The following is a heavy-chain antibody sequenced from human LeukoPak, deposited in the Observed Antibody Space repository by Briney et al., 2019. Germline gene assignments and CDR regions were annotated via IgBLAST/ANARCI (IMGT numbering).Heavy chain of an antibody. V-gene: IGHV3-30*02. J-gene: IGHJ4*02. CDR2: IRYDGSNK. D-gene: IGHD6-19*01. CDR1: GFTFSSYG. CDR3: ARVSSGWFRSLDY. Sequence: GGSLRLSCAASGFTFSSYGMHWVRQAPGKGLEWVAFIRYDGSNKYYADSVKGRFTISRDNAKNSLYLQMNSLRVEDTAVYYCARVSSGWFRSLDYWGQGTLVTVSS.